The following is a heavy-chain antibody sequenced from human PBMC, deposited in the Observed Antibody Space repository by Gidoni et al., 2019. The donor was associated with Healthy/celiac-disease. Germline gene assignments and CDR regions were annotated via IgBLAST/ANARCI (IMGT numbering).Heavy chain of an antibody. J-gene: IGHJ4*02. CDR2: IKSKTDGGTT. D-gene: IGHD6-13*01. CDR3: TTDDISMRHHSYSSSPEDDY. CDR1: GFTFSNAW. Sequence: EVQLVESGGGLVKPGGSLRLSCAASGFTFSNAWMSWVGQAPGKGLEWVGRIKSKTDGGTTDYAAPVKGRFTISRDDSKNTLYLQMNSLKTEDTAVYYCTTDDISMRHHSYSSSPEDDYWGQGTLVTVSS. V-gene: IGHV3-15*01.